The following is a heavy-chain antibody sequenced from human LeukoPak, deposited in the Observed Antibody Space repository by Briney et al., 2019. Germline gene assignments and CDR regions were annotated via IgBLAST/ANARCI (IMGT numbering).Heavy chain of an antibody. CDR1: GGSISSSSYY. J-gene: IGHJ5*02. V-gene: IGHV4-39*07. Sequence: SETLSLPCTVSGGSISSSSYYWAWIRQPPGKGLEWIGSIYYSGSTYYNPSLKSRVTISVDTSKNQFSLKLSSVTAADTAVYYCARAILFWFDPWGQGTLVTVSS. D-gene: IGHD2-2*02. CDR3: ARAILFWFDP. CDR2: IYYSGST.